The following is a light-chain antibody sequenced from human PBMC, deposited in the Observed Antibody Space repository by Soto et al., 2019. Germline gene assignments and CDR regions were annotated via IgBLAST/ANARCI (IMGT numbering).Light chain of an antibody. V-gene: IGLV3-21*04. CDR1: NMGRKS. J-gene: IGLJ2*01. Sequence: SYELTQPPSVSVAPGKKARITCGGNNMGRKSVHWYQQKPGQAPVLVIYYDSDRPSGIPERCSGSNSGNTATLTISRVEAGDEADYYCQVWDISSHHPVVFGGGTKLTVL. CDR2: YDS. CDR3: QVWDISSHHPVV.